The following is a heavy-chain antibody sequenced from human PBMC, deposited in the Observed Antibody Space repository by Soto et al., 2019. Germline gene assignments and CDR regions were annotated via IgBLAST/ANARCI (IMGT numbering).Heavy chain of an antibody. CDR3: AKDRERRITMIVVVIPPDY. Sequence: VAVISYDGSNKYYADSVKGRFTISRDNSKNTLYLQMNSLRAEDTAVYYCAKDRERRITMIVVVIPPDYWGQGTLVTVSS. J-gene: IGHJ4*02. D-gene: IGHD3-22*01. CDR2: ISYDGSNK. V-gene: IGHV3-30*18.